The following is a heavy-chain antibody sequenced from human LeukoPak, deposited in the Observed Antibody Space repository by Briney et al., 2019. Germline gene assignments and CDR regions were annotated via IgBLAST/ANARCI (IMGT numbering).Heavy chain of an antibody. CDR2: ISYDGSNK. D-gene: IGHD6-13*01. V-gene: IGHV3-30*18. CDR1: GFTFSSYG. Sequence: GGSLRLSCAASGFTFSSYGMHWVRQAPGKGLEWVAVISYDGSNKYYADSVKGRFTISRDNSKNTLYLQMNSLRAEDTAVYYCAKDETLSSSWYADIQHWGQGTLVTVSS. CDR3: AKDETLSSSWYADIQH. J-gene: IGHJ1*01.